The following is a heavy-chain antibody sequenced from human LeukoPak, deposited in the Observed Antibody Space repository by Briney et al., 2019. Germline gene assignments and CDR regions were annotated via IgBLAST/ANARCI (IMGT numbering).Heavy chain of an antibody. V-gene: IGHV4-59*12. Sequence: SSETLSLTCTVSGGSMNSYYWSWIRQPPGKGLEWIGHIYYSGSTKYNPSLESRVTISVDTSKNQFSLKLSSVTAADTAVYFCASGSSGYDPWGQGTLVTVSS. CDR1: GGSMNSYY. J-gene: IGHJ5*02. CDR2: IYYSGST. D-gene: IGHD5-12*01. CDR3: ASGSSGYDP.